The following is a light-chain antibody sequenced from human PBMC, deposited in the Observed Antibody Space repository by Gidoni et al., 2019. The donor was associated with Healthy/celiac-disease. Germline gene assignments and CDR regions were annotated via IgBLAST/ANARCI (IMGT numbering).Light chain of an antibody. Sequence: QSVLTQPPSASGTPGPRVTISCSGSSSNIGSNTVNWYQQLPGTAPKLLIYSNNQRPPGVPDRFSGSKSGTSASLAISGLQSEDEADYYCAAWDDSLNGLVFGGGTKLTVL. V-gene: IGLV1-44*01. CDR1: SSNIGSNT. CDR2: SNN. J-gene: IGLJ3*02. CDR3: AAWDDSLNGLV.